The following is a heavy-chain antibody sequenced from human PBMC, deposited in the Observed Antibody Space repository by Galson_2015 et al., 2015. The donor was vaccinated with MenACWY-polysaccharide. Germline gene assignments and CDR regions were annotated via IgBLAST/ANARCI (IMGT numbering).Heavy chain of an antibody. D-gene: IGHD4-11*01. Sequence: SLRLSCAASEFSVTTSHMSWVRQTPGRGLEWVAALYSGGNTFYVDSVEVRFTISRDNSKNTLYLHMNTLRAENTGVYYCTRTRDYNPIELWGQGTLVTVSS. J-gene: IGHJ4*02. CDR2: LYSGGNT. CDR3: TRTRDYNPIEL. V-gene: IGHV3-53*01. CDR1: EFSVTTSH.